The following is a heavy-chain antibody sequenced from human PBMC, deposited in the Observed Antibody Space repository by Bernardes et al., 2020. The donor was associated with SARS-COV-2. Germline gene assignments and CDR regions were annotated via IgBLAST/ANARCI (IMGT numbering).Heavy chain of an antibody. Sequence: GGSLRLSCAASGFTFRSYGMHWVRQAPGKGLEWVAVIWYDGSNKYYTDFVKGRFTISRDNSKDTLYLQMNSVRAEDTAVYYCARELSSSSLFGMDVWGQGTTVTVSS. CDR1: GFTFRSYG. J-gene: IGHJ6*02. D-gene: IGHD2-2*01. CDR3: ARELSSSSLFGMDV. V-gene: IGHV3-33*01. CDR2: IWYDGSNK.